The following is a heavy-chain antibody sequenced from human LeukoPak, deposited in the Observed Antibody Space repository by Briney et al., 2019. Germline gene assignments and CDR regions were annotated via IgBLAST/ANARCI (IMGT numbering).Heavy chain of an antibody. CDR1: GYTFTGYY. D-gene: IGHD1-26*01. V-gene: IGHV1-2*02. CDR3: AREDRGSSTRLCY. Sequence: ASVKVSCKASGYTFTGYYMHWVRQAPGQGLEWMGWINPNSGGTNYAQKFQGRVTMTRDTSISTAYMELSRLRSDDTAVYYCAREDRGSSTRLCYWGQGTLVTVSS. J-gene: IGHJ4*02. CDR2: INPNSGGT.